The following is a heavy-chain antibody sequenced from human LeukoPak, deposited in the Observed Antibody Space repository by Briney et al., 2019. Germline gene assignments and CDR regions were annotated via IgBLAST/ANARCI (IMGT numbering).Heavy chain of an antibody. CDR2: ISAGGSGT. Sequence: PGGSLRLSCAASGFTFSSYAMSWVRQAPGKGLEWVSVISAGGSGTYYADSVKGRFTISRDNSKSTLYLQMNSLSAEDTAVYYCAKETSSSFDYWGQGPLVTVSS. J-gene: IGHJ4*02. CDR3: AKETSSSFDY. D-gene: IGHD6-6*01. V-gene: IGHV3-23*01. CDR1: GFTFSSYA.